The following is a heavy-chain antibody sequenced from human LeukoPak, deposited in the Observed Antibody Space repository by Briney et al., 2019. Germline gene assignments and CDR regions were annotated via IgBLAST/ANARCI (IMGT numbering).Heavy chain of an antibody. CDR3: VREVWVGGVHDYWYFDL. CDR2: ISVGDRPYT. CDR1: GFSFSRSS. J-gene: IGHJ2*01. V-gene: IGHV3-21*06. Sequence: GGSLRLSCAASGFSFSRSSIIWFRQAPGKGLEWVSSISVGDRPYTYYADSLKGRFTISRDNARNLVNLQMNSLRAEDTAVYYCVREVWVGGVHDYWYFDLWGRGSLVTVSS. D-gene: IGHD3-16*01.